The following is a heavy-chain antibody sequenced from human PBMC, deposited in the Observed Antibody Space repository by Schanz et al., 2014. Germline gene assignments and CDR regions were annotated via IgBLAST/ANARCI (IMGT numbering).Heavy chain of an antibody. Sequence: QAQLMESGGGVVQPGTSLILSCSVSGFSLNTYGIHWFRQPAGKGLEWVAVIWNNGVTKYYADSVRGRFTISRDRFQNTLYLRMSSLRAEDTAVYYCARPRFDYGEVDYWGQGTRVIVSS. D-gene: IGHD4-17*01. V-gene: IGHV3-33*01. CDR2: IWNNGVTK. J-gene: IGHJ4*02. CDR1: GFSLNTYG. CDR3: ARPRFDYGEVDY.